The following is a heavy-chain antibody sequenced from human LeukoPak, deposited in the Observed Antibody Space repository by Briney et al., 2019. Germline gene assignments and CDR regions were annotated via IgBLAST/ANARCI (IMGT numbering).Heavy chain of an antibody. CDR3: ARLAGFGVVVIS. D-gene: IGHD3-22*01. CDR1: GFTVGSNY. V-gene: IGHV3-66*04. CDR2: IYSGGGT. Sequence: GGSLRLSCAASGFTVGSNYMSWVRQAPGKGLEWVSIIYSGGGTYYADSVKGRFTISRDNSKNTVYLQMNSLRAEDAAVYYCARLAGFGVVVISWGQGTLVTVSS. J-gene: IGHJ5*02.